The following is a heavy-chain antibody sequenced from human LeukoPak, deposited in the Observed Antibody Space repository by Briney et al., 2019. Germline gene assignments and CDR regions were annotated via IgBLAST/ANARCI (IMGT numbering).Heavy chain of an antibody. J-gene: IGHJ5*02. CDR3: ARSDYGDPNWFDP. V-gene: IGHV4-59*12. CDR1: GGSISSYY. CDR2: IYHSGST. D-gene: IGHD4-17*01. Sequence: PSETLSLTCTVSGGSISSYYWSWIRQPPGKGLEWIGYIYHSGSTYYNPSLKSRVTISVDRSKNQFSLKLSSVTAADTAVYYCARSDYGDPNWFDPWGQGTLVTVSS.